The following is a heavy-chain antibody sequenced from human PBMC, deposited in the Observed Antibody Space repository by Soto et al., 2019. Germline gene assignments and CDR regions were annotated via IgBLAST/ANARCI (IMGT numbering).Heavy chain of an antibody. D-gene: IGHD1-7*01. CDR1: GYSFTSYW. J-gene: IGHJ6*02. V-gene: IGHV5-10-1*01. CDR2: IDPSDSYT. CDR3: ATTGNELELLSNYYYYGMDV. Sequence: PGESLKISCKGSGYSFTSYWISWVRQMPGKGLEWMGRIDPSDSYTNYSPSFQGHVTISADKSISTAYLQWSSLKASDTAMYYCATTGNELELLSNYYYYGMDVWGQGTTVTVSS.